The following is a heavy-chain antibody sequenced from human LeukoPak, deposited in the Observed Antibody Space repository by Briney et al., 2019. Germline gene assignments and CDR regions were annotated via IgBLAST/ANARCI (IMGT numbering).Heavy chain of an antibody. CDR2: MSGSGGGT. D-gene: IGHD3-16*02. Sequence: GGSLRLSCAASGFTFSSYAMSWVRQAPGKGLGWVSAMSGSGGGTYYADSVKGRFTISRDNSKNTLYLQMNSLRAEDTAVYYCAKDHDHDYVWGSYRYLYAFDIWGQGTMVTVSS. V-gene: IGHV3-23*01. CDR1: GFTFSSYA. CDR3: AKDHDHDYVWGSYRYLYAFDI. J-gene: IGHJ3*02.